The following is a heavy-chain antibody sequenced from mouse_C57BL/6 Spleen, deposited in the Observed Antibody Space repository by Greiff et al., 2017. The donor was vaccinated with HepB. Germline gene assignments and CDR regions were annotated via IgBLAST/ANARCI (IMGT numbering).Heavy chain of an antibody. V-gene: IGHV1-9*01. D-gene: IGHD2-14*01. CDR2: ILPGSGST. CDR1: GYTFTGYW. CDR3: ARSEEYDDGQADYYAMDY. J-gene: IGHJ4*01. Sequence: QVQLQQSGAELMKPGASVKLSCKASGYTFTGYWIEWVKQRPGHGLEWIGEILPGSGSTNYNEKFKGKATFTADTSTNTAYMQLSSLTTEDSAIDYCARSEEYDDGQADYYAMDYWGQGTSVTVSS.